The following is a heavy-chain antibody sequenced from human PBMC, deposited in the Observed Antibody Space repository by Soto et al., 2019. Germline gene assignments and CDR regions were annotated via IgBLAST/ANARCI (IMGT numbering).Heavy chain of an antibody. V-gene: IGHV3-23*01. CDR1: EFTFRNYP. D-gene: IGHD5-12*01. CDR2: ISHDGSQR. J-gene: IGHJ4*02. CDR3: ARTIIRGYSYGHFDN. Sequence: GSLRLSCVASEFTFRNYPMTWVRQTPGEGLNWVATISHDGSQRYHADSVKGRFTISRDNSKNTLYLQMNSLRVEDTAMYFCARTIIRGYSYGHFDNWGQGTLVTVSS.